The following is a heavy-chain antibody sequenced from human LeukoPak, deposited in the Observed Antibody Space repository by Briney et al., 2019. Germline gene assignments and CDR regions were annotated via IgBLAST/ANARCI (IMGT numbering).Heavy chain of an antibody. CDR3: ARGTYYYDSSGPPSGY. J-gene: IGHJ4*02. V-gene: IGHV3-30*04. CDR2: IPYDGSNK. D-gene: IGHD3-22*01. CDR1: GFTFSSYA. Sequence: GGSLRLSCAASGFTFSSYAMHWVRQAPGKGLEWVAVIPYDGSNKYYADSVKGRFTISRDNSKNTLYLQMNSLRAEDTAVYYCARGTYYYDSSGPPSGYWGQGTLVTVSS.